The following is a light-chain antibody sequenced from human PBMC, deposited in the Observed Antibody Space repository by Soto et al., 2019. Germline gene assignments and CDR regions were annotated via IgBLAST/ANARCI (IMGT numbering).Light chain of an antibody. V-gene: IGKV3D-11*01. J-gene: IGKJ5*01. CDR1: QDVGSE. CDR2: DAT. CDR3: QQRYSWPIT. Sequence: DIVLTQSPATLSLSAGETATLSCGASQDVGSELAWYQQRPGQPPRLLISDATNRATGIPARFSGRGSATDFTLTISTLEPEDCAIYFCQQRYSWPITFGQGTRLEIK.